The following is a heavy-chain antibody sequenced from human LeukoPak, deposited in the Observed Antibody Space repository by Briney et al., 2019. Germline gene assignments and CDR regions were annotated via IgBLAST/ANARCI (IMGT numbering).Heavy chain of an antibody. CDR2: IYTSGST. CDR1: GSSISSYY. D-gene: IGHD3-22*01. CDR3: ARSVLSYDSSGYYYGHFDY. Sequence: PSETLSLTCTVSGSSISSYYWSWIRQPAGKGLEWIGRIYTSGSTNYNPSLKSRVTMSVDTSKNQFSLKLSSVTAADTAVYYCARSVLSYDSSGYYYGHFDYWGQGTLVTVSS. V-gene: IGHV4-4*07. J-gene: IGHJ4*02.